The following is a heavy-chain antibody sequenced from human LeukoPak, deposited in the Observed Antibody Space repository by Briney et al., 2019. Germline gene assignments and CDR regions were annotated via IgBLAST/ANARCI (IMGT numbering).Heavy chain of an antibody. CDR2: IYSAGST. Sequence: GGSLRLSCAASGFTVSRHYMGWVRQAPGKGLECVSIIYSAGSTYYADSVKGRFTISRDNSKNTLYLQMNSLRVEDTAVYYCARDQYDSNGYGDFDIWGQGTMVTVSS. CDR1: GFTVSRHY. V-gene: IGHV3-53*01. CDR3: ARDQYDSNGYGDFDI. D-gene: IGHD3-22*01. J-gene: IGHJ3*02.